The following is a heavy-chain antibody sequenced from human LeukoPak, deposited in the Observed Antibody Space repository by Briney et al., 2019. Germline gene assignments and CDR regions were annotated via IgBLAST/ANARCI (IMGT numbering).Heavy chain of an antibody. J-gene: IGHJ4*02. CDR1: GFTFSSYG. Sequence: GGSLTLSCAASGFTFSSYGMHWVRQAPGKGLEGVAFIRYDGSNKYYADSVKGRFTISRDNSKNTLYLQMNSLRAEDTAVYYCANTPSHSGWYPYYFDYWGQGTLVTVSS. CDR2: IRYDGSNK. V-gene: IGHV3-30*02. CDR3: ANTPSHSGWYPYYFDY. D-gene: IGHD6-19*01.